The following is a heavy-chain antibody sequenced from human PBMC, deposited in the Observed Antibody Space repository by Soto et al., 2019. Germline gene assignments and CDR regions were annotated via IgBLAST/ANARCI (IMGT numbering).Heavy chain of an antibody. CDR3: ARGLIAEAASAYNWFDP. Sequence: PSLTCAVYGGSFSGYYWSWIRQPPGKGLEWIGEINHSGSTNYNPSLKSRVTISVDTSKNQFSLKLSSVTAADTAVYYCARGLIAEAASAYNWFDPWGQGTLVTAPQ. D-gene: IGHD6-13*01. J-gene: IGHJ5*02. CDR2: INHSGST. V-gene: IGHV4-34*01. CDR1: GGSFSGYY.